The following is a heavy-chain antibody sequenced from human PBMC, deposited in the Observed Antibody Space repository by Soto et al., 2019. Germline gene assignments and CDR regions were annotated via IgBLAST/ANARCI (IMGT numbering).Heavy chain of an antibody. CDR1: GSSIDYFY. CDR2: VYYSGST. CDR3: ARGGGYFRPSLGFFDY. J-gene: IGHJ4*02. V-gene: IGHV4-59*01. Sequence: NPSETLSLTCSVSGSSIDYFYWIWLRQPPGKGLEWIGFVYYSGSTSYNPSLKSRVTMTRDTSITTAYMEPSRLSSDDTAVYYCARGGGYFRPSLGFFDYWGQGTLVTVSS. D-gene: IGHD6-25*01.